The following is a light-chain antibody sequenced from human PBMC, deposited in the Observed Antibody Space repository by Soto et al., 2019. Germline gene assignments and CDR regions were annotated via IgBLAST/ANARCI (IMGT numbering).Light chain of an antibody. V-gene: IGKV3-15*01. CDR3: QQYNSWPPIT. Sequence: EIVMTQSPATLSVSPGERATLSCRASQSVSSKLAWYQHKTGQPPRLLSYGPSTRATGIPARFIGSGSGTEFTLTISSLQSEDFAVYYCQQYNSWPPITFGQGTRLEIK. J-gene: IGKJ5*01. CDR1: QSVSSK. CDR2: GPS.